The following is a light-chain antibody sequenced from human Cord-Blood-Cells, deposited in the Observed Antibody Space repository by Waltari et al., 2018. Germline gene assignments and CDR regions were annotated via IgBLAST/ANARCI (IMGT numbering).Light chain of an antibody. CDR2: AAS. V-gene: IGKV1-39*01. Sequence: DIQMTQSPSSLSASVGDRVTITCRASQSISSYLNWYQQKPGNAPKLLIYAASSLQSGVPSRFSGSGSGTDFTLTISSLQPEDFATYYCQQGYSTPYTFGQGTKLEIK. CDR1: QSISSY. CDR3: QQGYSTPYT. J-gene: IGKJ2*01.